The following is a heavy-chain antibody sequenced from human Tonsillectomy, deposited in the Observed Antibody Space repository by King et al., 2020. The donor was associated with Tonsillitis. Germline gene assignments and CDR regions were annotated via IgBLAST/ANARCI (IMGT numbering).Heavy chain of an antibody. CDR1: GFTFSSYA. D-gene: IGHD2-2*01. Sequence: VQLVESGGGLVQPGGSLRLSCAASGFTFSSYAMHWVRQAPGKGLEYVSAISSNGGSTYYANSVKGRFTISRDNSKNKLYLQMGSLRPEDMAVYYCARVVVPAYSYIWGQGTMVTVSS. CDR2: ISSNGGST. J-gene: IGHJ3*02. V-gene: IGHV3-64*01. CDR3: ARVVVPAYSYI.